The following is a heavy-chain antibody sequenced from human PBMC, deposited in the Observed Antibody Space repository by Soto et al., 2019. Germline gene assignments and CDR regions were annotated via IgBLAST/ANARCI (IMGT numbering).Heavy chain of an antibody. V-gene: IGHV3-74*01. CDR1: GFTFSTYW. CDR2: IKTDGTYA. CDR3: AAGGSGYYAN. J-gene: IGHJ4*02. Sequence: EVQLVESGGDLVQPGGSLRLSCAASGFTFSTYWMHWVRQAPGKGLLWDSRIKTDGTYATYADSVKGRFTISRDNAKNTLYLQMNSLRVEDAAVYYCAAGGSGYYANWGQGTLVTVSS. D-gene: IGHD3-22*01.